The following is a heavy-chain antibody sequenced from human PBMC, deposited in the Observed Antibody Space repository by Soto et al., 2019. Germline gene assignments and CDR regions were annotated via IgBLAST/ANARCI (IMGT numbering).Heavy chain of an antibody. CDR1: GFSFKNAW. D-gene: IGHD3-10*01. CDR2: IKNKNDGGTT. J-gene: IGHJ4*01. CDR3: TGLWFGEIYNY. Sequence: EAELVESGGGLVKPGGSLTLSCAASGFSFKNAWMNWVRQAPGKGLEWVGRIKNKNDGGTTDYAAFVHGRFTISRDAPYNSLYLHMTGLKTEDTAVYFCTGLWFGEIYNYWGQGSLVTVSS. V-gene: IGHV3-15*07.